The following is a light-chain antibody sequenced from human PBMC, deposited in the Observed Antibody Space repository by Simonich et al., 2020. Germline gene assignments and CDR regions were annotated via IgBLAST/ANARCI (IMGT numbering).Light chain of an antibody. CDR2: DVS. Sequence: QSALTQPASVSGSPGQSITISCTGTSSDVGGYNYVSWYQQHPSKAPKLMIYDVSKRRSGVSNRFSGSKSGNTASLTISGLQAEDEADYYCSSYTSSSTWVFGGGTKLTVL. CDR3: SSYTSSSTWV. CDR1: SSDVGGYNY. V-gene: IGLV2-14*01. J-gene: IGLJ3*02.